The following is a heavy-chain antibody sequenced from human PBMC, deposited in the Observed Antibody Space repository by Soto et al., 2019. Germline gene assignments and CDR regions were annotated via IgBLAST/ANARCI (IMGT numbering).Heavy chain of an antibody. J-gene: IGHJ4*02. V-gene: IGHV4-61*01. CDR2: IYYNGRT. D-gene: IGHD3-10*01. CDR1: GDSVNSGSHF. CDR3: ARVDGSGTFSPFDQ. Sequence: SETLSLTCTVSGDSVNSGSHFWSWIRQPPGKGLEWIGYIYYNGRTTYSPSLKSRVTISVDTSKNQLSLKLISVPAADTAVYYCARVDGSGTFSPFDQWGQGTLVTVSS.